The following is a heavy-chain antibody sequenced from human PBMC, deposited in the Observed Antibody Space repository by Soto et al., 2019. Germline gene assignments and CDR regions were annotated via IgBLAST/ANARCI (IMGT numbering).Heavy chain of an antibody. CDR2: IYYSGST. Sequence: SETLSLTCTVSGGSISSSSYYWGWIRQPPGKGLEWIGSIYYSGSTYYNPSLKSRVTISVDTSKNQFSLKLSSVTAADTAVYYCARHRGTRWLVPLSYFDYWGQGTLVTVSS. D-gene: IGHD6-19*01. CDR3: ARHRGTRWLVPLSYFDY. CDR1: GGSISSSSYY. J-gene: IGHJ4*02. V-gene: IGHV4-39*01.